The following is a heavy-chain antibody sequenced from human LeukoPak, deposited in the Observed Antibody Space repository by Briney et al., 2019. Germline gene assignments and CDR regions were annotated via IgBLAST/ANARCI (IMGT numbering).Heavy chain of an antibody. V-gene: IGHV3-21*01. CDR2: ISCSSNYI. D-gene: IGHD6-13*01. CDR3: AGERGAAAGYFDY. Sequence: PRGSLRLSFSASGFTFSSDSRNWVRQAPGKGLEWVSPISCSSNYINDAHSVKGRFTISSDNAKNSVYLRLSSVRAEDTAVYSCAGERGAAAGYFDYWGQGTLVTVSS. CDR1: GFTFSSDS. J-gene: IGHJ4*02.